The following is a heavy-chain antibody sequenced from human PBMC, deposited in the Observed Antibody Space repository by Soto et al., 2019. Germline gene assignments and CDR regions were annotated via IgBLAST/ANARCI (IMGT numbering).Heavy chain of an antibody. CDR1: GGSISSYY. Sequence: SETLPLTCTVSGGSISSYYWSWIWQPPGKGLEWIGYIYYSGSTNYNPSLKSRVTISVDTSKNQFSLKLSSVTAADTAVYYCAREGVSSRWYNYYGMDVWGQGTTVT. D-gene: IGHD6-13*01. V-gene: IGHV4-59*01. CDR3: AREGVSSRWYNYYGMDV. J-gene: IGHJ6*02. CDR2: IYYSGST.